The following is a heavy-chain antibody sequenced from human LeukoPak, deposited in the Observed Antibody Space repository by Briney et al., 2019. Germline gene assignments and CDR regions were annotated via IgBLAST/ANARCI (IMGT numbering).Heavy chain of an antibody. J-gene: IGHJ5*02. CDR2: IYYSGST. V-gene: IGHV4-39*01. CDR1: GGSSSSSSYY. CDR3: ARQTGDIDYWFDP. D-gene: IGHD7-27*01. Sequence: SETLSLTCTVSGGSSSSSSYYWGWIRQPPGKGLEWIGSIYYSGSTYYNPSLKSRLTISVDTSKNQFSLKLSSVTAADTAVYYCARQTGDIDYWFDPWGQGTLVTVSS.